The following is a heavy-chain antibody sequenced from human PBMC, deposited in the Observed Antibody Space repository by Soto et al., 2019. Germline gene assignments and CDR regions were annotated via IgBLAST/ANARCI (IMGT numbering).Heavy chain of an antibody. V-gene: IGHV4-34*01. CDR1: GGSLSGYY. D-gene: IGHD3-9*01. J-gene: IGHJ6*03. Sequence: QVHLEQWGAGLLNPSETLSLTCAVYGGSLSGYYRSWVRQSPGKGLEWIGEINHSGTTNYNPSLKTRVTISADTSKHQFSLRLSSVTAADSAVYYCASYHYLDLWTGSRHYMDVWGRGTTVTVSS. CDR2: INHSGTT. CDR3: ASYHYLDLWTGSRHYMDV.